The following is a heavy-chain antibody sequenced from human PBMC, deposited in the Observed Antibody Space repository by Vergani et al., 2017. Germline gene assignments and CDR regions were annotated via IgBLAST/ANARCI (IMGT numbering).Heavy chain of an antibody. V-gene: IGHV1-69*12. D-gene: IGHD3-3*01. CDR1: GGTFSSYA. CDR3: ARGPARWYFGVVTHYYYYMDV. CDR2: IIPIFGTA. J-gene: IGHJ6*03. Sequence: QVQLVQSGAEVKKPGSSVKVSCKASGGTFSSYAISWVRQAPGQGLEWMGGIIPIFGTANYAQKFQGRVTITADESTSTAYMELSSLRSEDTAVYYCARGPARWYFGVVTHYYYYMDVWGKGTTVTVSS.